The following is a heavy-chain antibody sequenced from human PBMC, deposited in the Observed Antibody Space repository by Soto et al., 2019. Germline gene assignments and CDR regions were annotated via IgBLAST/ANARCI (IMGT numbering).Heavy chain of an antibody. D-gene: IGHD4-4*01. V-gene: IGHV4-34*01. CDR2: INHSGST. J-gene: IGHJ5*02. CDR1: GGSFSGYY. CDR3: ARRYSNYPMGWFDP. Sequence: QVQLQQWGAGLLKPSETLSLTCAVYGGSFSGYYWSWIRQPPGKGLEWIGEINHSGSTNYNPSLKSRVTISVDTSKNQFSLKLSSVTAADTAVYYCARRYSNYPMGWFDPWGQGTLVTVSS.